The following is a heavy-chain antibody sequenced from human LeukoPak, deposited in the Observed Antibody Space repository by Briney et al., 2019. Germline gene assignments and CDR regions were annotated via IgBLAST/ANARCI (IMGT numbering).Heavy chain of an antibody. CDR1: GFTFSNYE. CDR2: ISNTGDII. V-gene: IGHV3-48*03. J-gene: IGHJ4*02. D-gene: IGHD2-2*01. Sequence: GGSLRLSCAASGFTFSNYEMNWVRQAPGKGLEWISHISNTGDIIHYADSVKGRFTISRDNAKNSLYLQMNSLRAEDTAVYYCARSCLYCSSTSCYGDYWGQGTLVTVSS. CDR3: ARSCLYCSSTSCYGDY.